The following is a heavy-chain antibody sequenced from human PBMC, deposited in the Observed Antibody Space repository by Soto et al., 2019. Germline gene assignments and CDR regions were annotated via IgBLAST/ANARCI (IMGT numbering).Heavy chain of an antibody. CDR2: IIPTLGTP. CDR3: ARAAFRSGYYGYYYRMDV. CDR1: GGTFSTHA. Sequence: QVQLVQSGAEVKKPGSSVKVYCKDSGGTFSTHAIGWVRQAPGQGLEWLGGIIPTLGTPNYAQKFQGRVTVTADEYTSTAYMELIRLTSEDTAVYYCARAAFRSGYYGYYYRMDVWGQGTAVNV. D-gene: IGHD3-3*01. V-gene: IGHV1-69*01. J-gene: IGHJ6*02.